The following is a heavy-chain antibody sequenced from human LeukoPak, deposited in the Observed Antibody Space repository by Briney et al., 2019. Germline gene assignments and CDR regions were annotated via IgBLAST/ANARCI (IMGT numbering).Heavy chain of an antibody. CDR1: GFTISDAW. D-gene: IGHD3-10*01. J-gene: IGHJ4*02. Sequence: RTGGSLRLSCAASGFTISDAWMHWVRQAPGKGVEWVGRIKSKRHGGTVDLAAPVKGRFTISRDDSKNTLYVQMNSLKTEDTAVYYCATSGELFGWGQGTLVTVSS. V-gene: IGHV3-15*01. CDR3: ATSGELFG. CDR2: IKSKRHGGTV.